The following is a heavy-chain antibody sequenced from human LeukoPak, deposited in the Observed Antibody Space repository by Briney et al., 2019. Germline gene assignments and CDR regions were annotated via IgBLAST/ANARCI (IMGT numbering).Heavy chain of an antibody. V-gene: IGHV3-30*18. Sequence: GGSLRLSCAASGFTFSSYAMSWVRQAPGKGLEWVAVISYDGSNKYYADSVKGRFTISRDNSKNTLYLQMNSLRAEDTAVYYCAKDYLYDFWSGCYSFGPIQYYGMDVWGQGTTVTVSS. CDR2: ISYDGSNK. D-gene: IGHD3-3*01. CDR1: GFTFSSYA. CDR3: AKDYLYDFWSGCYSFGPIQYYGMDV. J-gene: IGHJ6*02.